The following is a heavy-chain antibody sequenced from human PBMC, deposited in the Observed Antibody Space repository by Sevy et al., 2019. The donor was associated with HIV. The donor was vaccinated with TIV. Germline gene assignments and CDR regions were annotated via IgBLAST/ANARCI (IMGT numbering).Heavy chain of an antibody. CDR2: ISGTGGTT. Sequence: GGSLRLSCAASGFTFGNYAMTWVRQAAGKGLEWVSSISGTGGTTYYADSVKGRFTISRDNSKNTLYIQMNSLRAEDTAVYYCPKDRIERARKLDYWGQGTLVTVSS. J-gene: IGHJ4*02. V-gene: IGHV3-23*01. D-gene: IGHD1-26*01. CDR3: PKDRIERARKLDY. CDR1: GFTFGNYA.